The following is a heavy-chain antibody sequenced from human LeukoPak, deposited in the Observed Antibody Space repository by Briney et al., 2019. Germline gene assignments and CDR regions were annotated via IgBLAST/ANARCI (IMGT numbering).Heavy chain of an antibody. CDR1: GYTFTGYY. J-gene: IGHJ4*02. Sequence: ASVKVSCKASGYTFTGYYMHWVRQAPGQGLEWMGWINPNSGGTNYAQKFQGRVTMTRDTSNSTAYMELSRLRSDDTAVYYCARDGIDYGDYRSFDYWGQGTLVTVSS. D-gene: IGHD4-17*01. CDR3: ARDGIDYGDYRSFDY. CDR2: INPNSGGT. V-gene: IGHV1-2*02.